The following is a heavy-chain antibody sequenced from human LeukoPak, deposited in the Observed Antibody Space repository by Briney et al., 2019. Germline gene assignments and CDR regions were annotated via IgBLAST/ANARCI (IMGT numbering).Heavy chain of an antibody. V-gene: IGHV4-34*01. J-gene: IGHJ6*03. Sequence: SETLSLTCAVYGGSFSGYYWSWIRQPPGKGLEWIGEINHSGSTNYNPSLKSRVTISVDTSKNQFSLKLSSVTAADTAVYYCARGRYYDFWSATYYYYKDVWGKGTTVTVSS. CDR2: INHSGST. CDR1: GGSFSGYY. D-gene: IGHD3-3*01. CDR3: ARGRYYDFWSATYYYYKDV.